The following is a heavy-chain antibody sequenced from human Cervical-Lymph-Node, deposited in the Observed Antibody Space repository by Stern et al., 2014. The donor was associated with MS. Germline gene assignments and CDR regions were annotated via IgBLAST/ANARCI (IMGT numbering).Heavy chain of an antibody. CDR3: ARETREAICFDDSANAHRGMEV. V-gene: IGHV1-69*06. Sequence: VQLVESGAEVKQPGSSVTVSCKASGGTFRSYAVSWVRQAPGQGLEWMGGIIPMFGTANYVPNFQGRITIHADNTTGTVFIEMNSLRSEDSAIYDCARETREAICFDDSANAHRGMEVWGQGTTVTVSS. D-gene: IGHD4-11*01. CDR1: GGTFRSYA. CDR2: IIPMFGTA. J-gene: IGHJ6*02.